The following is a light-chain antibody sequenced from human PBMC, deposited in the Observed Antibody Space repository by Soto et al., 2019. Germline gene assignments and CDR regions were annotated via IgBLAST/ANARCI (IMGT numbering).Light chain of an antibody. CDR1: SSGVENYNL. J-gene: IGLJ2*01. CDR2: EGS. V-gene: IGLV2-23*01. Sequence: QSALTQPASVSGSPGQSITLSCTRTSSGVENYNLVSWYQHLPGKAPKLIIYEGSQRPSGVSDRFSGSKSGNTASLTISGLRADDEADYYCSSYAGAVVFGGGTKLTVL. CDR3: SSYAGAVV.